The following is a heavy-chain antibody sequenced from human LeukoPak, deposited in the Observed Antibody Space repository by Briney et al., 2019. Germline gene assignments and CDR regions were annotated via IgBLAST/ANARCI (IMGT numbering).Heavy chain of an antibody. Sequence: GGSLRLSCAASGFTFSSYWMSWVRQAPGKGLEWVANIKQDGSEKYYVDSVKGRFTISRDNAKNSLYLQMNSLRAEDTAVYYCAREEHTAMVDYYYYMDVWGKGTTVTVSS. CDR3: AREEHTAMVDYYYYMDV. J-gene: IGHJ6*03. CDR1: GFTFSSYW. D-gene: IGHD5-18*01. V-gene: IGHV3-7*01. CDR2: IKQDGSEK.